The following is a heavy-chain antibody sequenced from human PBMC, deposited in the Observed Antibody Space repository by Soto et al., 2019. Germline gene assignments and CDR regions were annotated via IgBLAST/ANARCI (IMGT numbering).Heavy chain of an antibody. V-gene: IGHV4-39*01. CDR1: GGSINSDDSF. CDR3: ARQLPVGATSWFDP. D-gene: IGHD1-26*01. CDR2: LYYGGST. J-gene: IGHJ5*02. Sequence: KPSETLSLTCSVSGGSINSDDSFWGWVRQSPGKGLEWIGSLYYGGSTFYNPSLTSRVTISLDTSKTQFSLRLTSVTAADTAIYYCARQLPVGATSWFDPWGQGTLVTVSS.